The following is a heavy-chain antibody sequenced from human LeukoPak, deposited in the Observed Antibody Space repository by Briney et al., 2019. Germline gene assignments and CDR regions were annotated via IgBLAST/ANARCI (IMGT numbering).Heavy chain of an antibody. CDR3: AREASGPYYYYMDV. V-gene: IGHV4-39*07. Sequence: PSETLSLTCTVSGGSISSSSYCWGWIRQPPGKGLEWIGSIYYSGSTYYNPSLKSRVTISVDTSKNQFSLKLSSVTAADTAVYYCAREASGPYYYYMDVWGKGTTVTVSS. CDR1: GGSISSSSYC. CDR2: IYYSGST. J-gene: IGHJ6*03. D-gene: IGHD3-10*01.